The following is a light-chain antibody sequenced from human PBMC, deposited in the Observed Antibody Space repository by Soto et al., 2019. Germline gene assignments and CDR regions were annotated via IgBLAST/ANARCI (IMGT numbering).Light chain of an antibody. J-gene: IGLJ3*02. CDR3: QTWGTGIWV. Sequence: QSVLTQSPSASASLGASVKLTCTLSSGHSSCAIAWHQQQPEKGPRYLMKLNSDGSHSKGDGIPDRFSGSSSGAERYLTISSLQYEDEADYYCQTWGTGIWVFGGGTKLTVL. CDR2: LNSDGSH. CDR1: SGHSSCA. V-gene: IGLV4-69*01.